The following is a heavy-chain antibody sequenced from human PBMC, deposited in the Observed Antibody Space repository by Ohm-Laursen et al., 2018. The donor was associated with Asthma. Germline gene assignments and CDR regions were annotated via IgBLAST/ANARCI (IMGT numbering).Heavy chain of an antibody. CDR3: ARGRSGGCYWGPCDFNSPLDV. D-gene: IGHD2-15*01. V-gene: IGHV3-30*03. CDR2: ISYDGSNK. Sequence: SLRLSCSASGFTFSSYGMNWVRQAPGKGLEWVAVISYDGSNKYYADSVKGRFTISRDNSKNTLYLHMSSLRAEDTAVYYCARGRSGGCYWGPCDFNSPLDVWGQGTTVIVSS. J-gene: IGHJ6*02. CDR1: GFTFSSYG.